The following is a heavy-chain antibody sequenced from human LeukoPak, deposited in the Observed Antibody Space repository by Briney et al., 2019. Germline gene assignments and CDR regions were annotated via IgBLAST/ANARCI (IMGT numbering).Heavy chain of an antibody. V-gene: IGHV3-23*01. D-gene: IGHD5-18*01. CDR3: ARMTLYGYTYGRLDC. CDR2: ISASADST. Sequence: GGSLRLSCAGSGFTFSTSAMSWVRQAPGKGLESVSGISASADSTDYADSVKGRFTISRDNSNNMLYLQMNSLRAEDTALYYCARMTLYGYTYGRLDCWGQGTLVTVSS. J-gene: IGHJ4*02. CDR1: GFTFSTSA.